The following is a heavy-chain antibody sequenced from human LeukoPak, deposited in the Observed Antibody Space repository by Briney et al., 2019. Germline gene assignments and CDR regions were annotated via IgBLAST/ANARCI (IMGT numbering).Heavy chain of an antibody. CDR2: IYYSGST. CDR3: ASTRRAARPGFDY. Sequence: SETLSLTCTVSGVSISSSSYYWGWIRQPPGKGLEWIGSIYYSGSTYYNPSLKSRVTISVDTSKNQFSLKLSSVTAADTAVHYCASTRRAARPGFDYWGQGTLVTVSS. J-gene: IGHJ4*02. V-gene: IGHV4-39*01. D-gene: IGHD6-6*01. CDR1: GVSISSSSYY.